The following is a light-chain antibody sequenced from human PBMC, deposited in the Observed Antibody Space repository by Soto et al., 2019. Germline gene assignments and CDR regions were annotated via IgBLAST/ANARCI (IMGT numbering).Light chain of an antibody. J-gene: IGKJ2*01. CDR3: QQYDSSPYT. CDR1: QSISSW. V-gene: IGKV1-5*03. CDR2: KAS. Sequence: DIQMTQSPSTLSASVGDRVTITCRASQSISSWLAWYQQKPGKAPKLLIYKASSLESGVPSRFSGSGSGTEFTLTIISLQPHDFATYFCQQYDSSPYTFGQGTKLEIK.